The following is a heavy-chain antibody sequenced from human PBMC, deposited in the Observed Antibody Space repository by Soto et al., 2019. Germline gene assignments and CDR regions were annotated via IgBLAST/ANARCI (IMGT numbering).Heavy chain of an antibody. V-gene: IGHV3-13*01. J-gene: IGHJ6*02. CDR3: VRGVLGPGDYYYGMDV. Sequence: EVQLVESGGALVQPGGSLRLSCTASGFIFNNYDMHWVRQATGKGLEWLSGIGAAGDTYYPGAVNGRFTISRDNARNSLYLQMNSLSAADTAVYYCVRGVLGPGDYYYGMDVWGQGTTVTVSS. CDR1: GFIFNNYD. D-gene: IGHD2-8*02. CDR2: IGAAGDT.